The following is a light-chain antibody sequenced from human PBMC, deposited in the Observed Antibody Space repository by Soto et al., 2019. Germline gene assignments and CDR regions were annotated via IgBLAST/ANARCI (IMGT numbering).Light chain of an antibody. CDR2: GTS. CDR3: QQYKNWPIT. CDR1: QSVSNF. J-gene: IGKJ5*01. Sequence: EIVLTQSPATLSLSPGERATLSCRASQSVSNFLAWYQQKPGQAPRLLIYGTSARATGIPARFSGSGSGTELTITISSLQSEDFEVYYCQQYKNWPITFGQGTRLEIK. V-gene: IGKV3-15*01.